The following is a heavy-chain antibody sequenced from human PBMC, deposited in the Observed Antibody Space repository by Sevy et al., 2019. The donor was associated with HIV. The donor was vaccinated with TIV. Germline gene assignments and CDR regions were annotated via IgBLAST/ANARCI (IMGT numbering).Heavy chain of an antibody. Sequence: SETLSLTCAVYGGSFSGYYWSWIRQPPGKGLEWIGEINHSGSTNYNPSLKSRVTISVDTSKNRFSLKLSSVTAADTAVYYCARRGRRDGYNYVFGFDYWGQGTLVTVSS. CDR2: INHSGST. D-gene: IGHD5-12*01. V-gene: IGHV4-34*01. CDR3: ARRGRRDGYNYVFGFDY. CDR1: GGSFSGYY. J-gene: IGHJ4*02.